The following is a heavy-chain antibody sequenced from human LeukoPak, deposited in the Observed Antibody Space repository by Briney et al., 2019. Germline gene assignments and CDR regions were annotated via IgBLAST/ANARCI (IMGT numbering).Heavy chain of an antibody. J-gene: IGHJ4*02. CDR2: ISGSSRST. Sequence: PGGSLRLSCAASGFTFHNNGMSWVRQAPGKGLEWVSAISGSSRSTYHAESVKGRFTISRDNAKTSLYLQMNSLRAEDTAVYYCARAIDYGGLAVYFDYWGQGTVVTVSS. V-gene: IGHV3-21*01. D-gene: IGHD4-23*01. CDR3: ARAIDYGGLAVYFDY. CDR1: GFTFHNNG.